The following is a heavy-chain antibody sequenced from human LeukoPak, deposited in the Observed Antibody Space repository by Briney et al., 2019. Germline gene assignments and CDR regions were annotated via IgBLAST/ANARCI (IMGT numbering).Heavy chain of an antibody. V-gene: IGHV3-7*01. J-gene: IGHJ4*02. Sequence: GGSLRLSCAASGFTFSSYWMSWVRQAPGKGPEWVANIKQDGSEKYYVDSVKGRFTISRDNAKHSLYLQMNSLRAEDTAVYYCAREDEFSSGWADYWGQGTLVTVSS. CDR3: AREDEFSSGWADY. CDR1: GFTFSSYW. D-gene: IGHD6-19*01. CDR2: IKQDGSEK.